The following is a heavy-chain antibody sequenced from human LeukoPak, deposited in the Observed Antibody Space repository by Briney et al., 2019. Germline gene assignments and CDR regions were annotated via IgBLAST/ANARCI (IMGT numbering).Heavy chain of an antibody. CDR1: GFTVSSNY. V-gene: IGHV3-53*01. J-gene: IGHJ4*02. CDR2: IYSGGST. CDR3: ARDKQGRINE. Sequence: HPGGSLRLSCAASGFTVSSNYMSWVHQAPGKGLEWVSVIYSGGSTYYADSVKGRFTISRDNSKNTLYLQMNSLRAEDTAVYYCARDKQGRINEWGQGTLVTVSS. D-gene: IGHD2-15*01.